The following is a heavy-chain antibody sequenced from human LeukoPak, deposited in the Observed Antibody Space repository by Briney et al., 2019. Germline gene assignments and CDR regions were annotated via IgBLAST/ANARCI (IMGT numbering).Heavy chain of an antibody. J-gene: IGHJ6*02. CDR2: IYYSGST. Sequence: SETLSLTCTVSGGSISSGGYYWSWIRQHPGKGLEWIGYIYYSGSTYYNPSLKSRVTKSVDTSKNQFSLKLSSVTAADTAVYYCARDLGERFGESNYGMDVWGQGTTVTVSS. CDR3: ARDLGERFGESNYGMDV. D-gene: IGHD3-10*01. V-gene: IGHV4-31*03. CDR1: GGSISSGGYY.